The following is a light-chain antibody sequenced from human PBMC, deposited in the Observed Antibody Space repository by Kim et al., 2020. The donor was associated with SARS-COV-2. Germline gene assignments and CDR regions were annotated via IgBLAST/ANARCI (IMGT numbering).Light chain of an antibody. Sequence: NFMLTQPHSVSESPGKTVTISCTRTGGSIATNYVHWHQLRPGSAPTIVIYEDHQRPSGVPERFSGSIDPSSNSASLTISGLETEDEADYYCQSYDATIRVFGGGTKVTVL. CDR1: GGSIATNY. J-gene: IGLJ3*02. CDR2: EDH. V-gene: IGLV6-57*04. CDR3: QSYDATIRV.